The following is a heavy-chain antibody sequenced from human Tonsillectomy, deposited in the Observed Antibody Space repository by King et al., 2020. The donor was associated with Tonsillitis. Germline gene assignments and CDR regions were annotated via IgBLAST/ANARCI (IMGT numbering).Heavy chain of an antibody. D-gene: IGHD5-18*01. CDR3: ARGDTYGFPIFHF. J-gene: IGHJ4*02. CDR1: GFTVSANY. CDR2: IYSGGST. Sequence: VQLVESGGGLIQPGGSLRLCCAASGFTVSANYMTWVRQAPGKGLEWVSIIYSGGSTYYVDSVKGRFTISVSSDNSTNTVYLHMNSLRAEDTAVYYCARGDTYGFPIFHFWGQGTLVTVSS. V-gene: IGHV3-53*01.